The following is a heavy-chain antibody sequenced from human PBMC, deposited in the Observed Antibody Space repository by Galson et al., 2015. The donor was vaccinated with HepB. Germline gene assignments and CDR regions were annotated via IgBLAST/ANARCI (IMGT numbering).Heavy chain of an antibody. V-gene: IGHV5-51*01. Sequence: QSGAEVKKPGESLKISCQGSGYIFPGYWIAWVRQMPGKGLEWMGIIHPGDSDIRYSPSFQGQVTISADKSTTTAYLQRSSLKASDTATYYCTRRLGDPSHLYYYDMDVWGQGTTVTVSS. J-gene: IGHJ6*02. CDR2: IHPGDSDI. CDR3: TRRLGDPSHLYYYDMDV. CDR1: GYIFPGYW. D-gene: IGHD3-16*01.